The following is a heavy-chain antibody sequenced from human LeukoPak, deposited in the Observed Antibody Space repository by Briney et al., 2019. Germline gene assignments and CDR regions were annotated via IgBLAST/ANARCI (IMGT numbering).Heavy chain of an antibody. D-gene: IGHD1-26*01. Sequence: ASVKVSCKASGYTFTSYDINWVRRATGQGLGWMGRIIPILGVANYAQKFQGRVTITADKSTSAAYMELSSLRSEDTAVYYCARNIVGATPTFDYWGQGTLVTVSS. V-gene: IGHV1-69*04. CDR1: GYTFTSYD. CDR2: IIPILGVA. CDR3: ARNIVGATPTFDY. J-gene: IGHJ4*02.